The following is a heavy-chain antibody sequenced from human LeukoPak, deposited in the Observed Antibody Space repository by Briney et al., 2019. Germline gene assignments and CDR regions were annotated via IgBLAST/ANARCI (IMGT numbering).Heavy chain of an antibody. J-gene: IGHJ4*02. CDR1: GYTFVSYD. V-gene: IGHV1-8*01. D-gene: IGHD3-16*01. CDR2: INPNSGHT. Sequence: GASVKVSCKASGYTFVSYDITWVRQATGQPLEWMGWINPNSGHTGYSQRFQGRLTMTRDPSISTAYMELSSLTSGDTAVYFCARGVGAHYDYWGQGTLVTVSS. CDR3: ARGVGAHYDY.